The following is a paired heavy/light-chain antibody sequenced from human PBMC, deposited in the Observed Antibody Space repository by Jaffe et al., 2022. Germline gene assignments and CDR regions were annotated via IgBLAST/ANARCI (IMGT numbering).Light chain of an antibody. CDR1: QSLVYSDGYTY. V-gene: IGKV2-30*01. J-gene: IGKJ2*01. CDR3: MQGTHWPPYT. Sequence: DVVMTQSPLSLPVTLGQPASISCRSSQSLVYSDGYTYLNWFQQRPGQSPRRLIYKVSNRDSGVPDRFSGSGSGTEFTLKISRVEAEDVGVYYCMQGTHWPPYTFGQGTKLEIK. CDR2: KVS.
Heavy chain of an antibody. D-gene: IGHD5-12*01. J-gene: IGHJ4*02. Sequence: EVQLLESGGGLVQPGGSLRLSCAASGFTFTSYTMNWVRQAPGKGLEWVSAISGSGATYYADSVKGRFTISRDTSQNSLFLQMNSLRAEDMAIYYCAKDGYNGYGTIDYWGQGTPVTVSS. CDR1: GFTFTSYT. V-gene: IGHV3-23*01. CDR2: ISGSGAT. CDR3: AKDGYNGYGTIDY.